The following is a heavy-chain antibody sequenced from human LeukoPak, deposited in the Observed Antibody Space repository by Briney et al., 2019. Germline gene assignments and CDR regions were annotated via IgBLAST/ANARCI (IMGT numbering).Heavy chain of an antibody. CDR2: IIPIFGTA. Sequence: SVKVSCKASGGTFSSYAISWVRQAPGQGLEWMGGIIPIFGTANYAQKFQGRVTITADESTSTAYMELSSLRSEDTAVYYCARRRGITDAFDICGQGTMVTVSS. J-gene: IGHJ3*02. D-gene: IGHD1-14*01. CDR3: ARRRGITDAFDI. CDR1: GGTFSSYA. V-gene: IGHV1-69*01.